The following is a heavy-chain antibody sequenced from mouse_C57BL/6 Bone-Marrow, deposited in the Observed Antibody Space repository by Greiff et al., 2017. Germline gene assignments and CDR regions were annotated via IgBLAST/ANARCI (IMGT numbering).Heavy chain of an antibody. CDR3: SKRGYGYDGLDY. CDR1: GFSLTSYG. J-gene: IGHJ2*01. CDR2: IWGGGSK. V-gene: IGHV2-9*01. D-gene: IGHD2-2*01. Sequence: VLLVESGPGLVAPSQSLSITCTASGFSLTSYGVDWVRQPPGKGLEWLGEIWGGGSKNYNSALMSSMSTRKDNSKSQVFLKMNSLQTYDTAMYDCSKRGYGYDGLDYWGQGTTLTVSS.